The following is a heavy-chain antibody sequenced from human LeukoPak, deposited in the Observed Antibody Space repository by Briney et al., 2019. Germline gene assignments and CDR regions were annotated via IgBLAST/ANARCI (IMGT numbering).Heavy chain of an antibody. J-gene: IGHJ4*02. Sequence: SETLSLTCAVYGGSFSGYYWSWIRQPPGKGLEWIGEINHSGSTNYNPSLKSRVTISVDTSKNQSSLKLSSVTAADTAVYYCARGDYVWGSYRSHHFDYWGQGTLVTVSS. CDR2: INHSGST. D-gene: IGHD3-16*02. CDR3: ARGDYVWGSYRSHHFDY. CDR1: GGSFSGYY. V-gene: IGHV4-34*01.